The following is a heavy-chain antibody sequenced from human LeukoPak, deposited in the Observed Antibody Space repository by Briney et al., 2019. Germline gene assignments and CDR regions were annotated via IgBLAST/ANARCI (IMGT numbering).Heavy chain of an antibody. CDR2: INSDGSST. D-gene: IGHD6-19*01. Sequence: GGSLRLSCAASGFTFSSYWMHWVRQAPGKGLVWVSRINSDGSSTTYADSVKDRFTISRDNAKNTLYLQMNSLRADDTAVYYCAKVTAVASTGARDYWGQGTLVTVSS. V-gene: IGHV3-74*01. CDR1: GFTFSSYW. CDR3: AKVTAVASTGARDY. J-gene: IGHJ4*02.